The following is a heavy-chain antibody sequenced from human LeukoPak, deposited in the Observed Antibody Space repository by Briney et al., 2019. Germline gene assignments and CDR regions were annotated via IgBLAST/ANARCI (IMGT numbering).Heavy chain of an antibody. CDR1: GFTFSSYG. Sequence: PGGSLRLSCAASGFTFSSYGMSWVRQAPGKGLDWVSTIRGNGGRTYYADSAKGRFTISRDNSKNTLYLQMNSLRAEDMAVYYCASQGDYEILTGYYQTSDRPPYFDYWGQGTLVTVSS. D-gene: IGHD3-9*01. V-gene: IGHV3-23*01. CDR3: ASQGDYEILTGYYQTSDRPPYFDY. J-gene: IGHJ4*02. CDR2: IRGNGGRT.